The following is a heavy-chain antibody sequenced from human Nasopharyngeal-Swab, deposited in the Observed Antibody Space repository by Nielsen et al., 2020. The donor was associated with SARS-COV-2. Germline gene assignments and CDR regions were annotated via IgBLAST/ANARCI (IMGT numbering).Heavy chain of an antibody. J-gene: IGHJ6*02. Sequence: SETLSLTCAVSGGSISSSNWWTWVRQPPGKGLEWIGEIHHSGSTNYNPSLKSRVTISVDKSKNQLSLKLNSVTAADTAVYYCAREEGGPTSYYYYGLDVWGQGTTVTVSS. CDR2: IHHSGST. CDR1: GGSISSSNW. CDR3: AREEGGPTSYYYYGLDV. V-gene: IGHV4-4*02. D-gene: IGHD3-16*01.